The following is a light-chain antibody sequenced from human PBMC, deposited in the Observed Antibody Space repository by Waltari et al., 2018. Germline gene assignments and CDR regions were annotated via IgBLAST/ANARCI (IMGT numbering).Light chain of an antibody. CDR3: QSYDNNNWV. CDR2: EDN. CDR1: SGSLARTH. V-gene: IGLV6-57*02. Sequence: NFMLTQSHSVSESPGKTVTISCTGRSGSLARTHLQSYQQRPGSAPTIVIYEDNQKPSGVPDRFSGSIDRSSNSASLTISGLKTEDEADYYCQSYDNNNWVFGGGTKLTVL. J-gene: IGLJ3*02.